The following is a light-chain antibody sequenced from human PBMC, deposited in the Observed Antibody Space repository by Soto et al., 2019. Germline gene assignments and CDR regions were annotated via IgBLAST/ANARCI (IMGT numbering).Light chain of an antibody. Sequence: EIVLSQSPATLSLSPGERVTLSCRASQSVSSYLAWYQQKPGQAPRLLMYDASNRAAGVPARFSGSGSETDFTLTISSLEPEDFAVYYCQQRSNWPLTFGGGTKVDIK. CDR2: DAS. CDR3: QQRSNWPLT. V-gene: IGKV3-11*01. J-gene: IGKJ4*01. CDR1: QSVSSY.